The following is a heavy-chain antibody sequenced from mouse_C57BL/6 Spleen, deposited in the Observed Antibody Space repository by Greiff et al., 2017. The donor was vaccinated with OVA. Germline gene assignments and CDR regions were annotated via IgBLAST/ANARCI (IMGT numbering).Heavy chain of an antibody. CDR2: INPGSGGT. D-gene: IGHD2-1*01. CDR3: AREGNYDFDY. CDR1: GYAFTNYL. Sequence: QVQLKESGAELVRPGTSVTVSCKASGYAFTNYLIEWVKQRPGQGLEWIGVINPGSGGTNYNEKFKGKATLTADKSSSTAYMQLSSLTSEDSAVDFCAREGNYDFDYWGQGTTLTVSS. J-gene: IGHJ2*01. V-gene: IGHV1-54*01.